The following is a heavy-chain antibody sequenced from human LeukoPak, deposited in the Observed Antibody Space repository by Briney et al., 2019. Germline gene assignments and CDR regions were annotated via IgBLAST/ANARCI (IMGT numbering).Heavy chain of an antibody. J-gene: IGHJ5*02. CDR1: GGTFSSYA. V-gene: IGHV1-69*04. CDR2: IIPILGIA. Sequence: GASVKVSCKASGGTFSSYAISWVRQAPGQGLEWMGRIIPILGIANYAQKFQGRVTITADKSTSTAYMELSSLRSEDTAVYYCARDHLSGNWFDPWGQGTLVTVSS. CDR3: ARDHLSGNWFDP.